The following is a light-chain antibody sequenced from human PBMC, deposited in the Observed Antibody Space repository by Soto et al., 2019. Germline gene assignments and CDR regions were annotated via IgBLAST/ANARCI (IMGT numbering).Light chain of an antibody. CDR3: LQYIYYPLT. CDR1: QNLNSW. J-gene: IGKJ4*01. V-gene: IGKV1-5*03. Sequence: DIQITQSPSTLSASVGDRVIITCRASQNLNSWLAWYQQKPGKAPKILIYKASNLESGVPSRFSGSGSGTEFTLAISSLQPDDFATYYCLQYIYYPLTFGGGTKVEIK. CDR2: KAS.